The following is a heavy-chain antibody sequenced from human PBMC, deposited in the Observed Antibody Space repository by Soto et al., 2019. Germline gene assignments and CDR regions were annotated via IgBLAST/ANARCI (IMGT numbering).Heavy chain of an antibody. CDR2: ISYDGSDK. CDR3: ARDSVLPGRSDS. D-gene: IGHD3-9*01. Sequence: QVQLVESGGGVVQPGRSLRLSCAASGFTFSIYGMHWVRQAPGKGLEWVALISYDGSDKDYADSVKGRFTISRDNSKNTLYLQKNSLRDEDTAVYYCARDSVLPGRSDSWGQGTLVTVSS. CDR1: GFTFSIYG. J-gene: IGHJ4*02. V-gene: IGHV3-30-3*01.